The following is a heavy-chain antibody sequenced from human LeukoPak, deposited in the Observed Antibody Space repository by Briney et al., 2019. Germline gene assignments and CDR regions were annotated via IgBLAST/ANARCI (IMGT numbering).Heavy chain of an antibody. Sequence: GGSLRLSCAASGFTFSSYAMSWVRQAPGKGLEWVSAISGSGGSTYYADSVKGRITISRDNSKNTLYLQMNSLRAEDTAVYYCASIRVTMIVVVITQPPAPYYMDVWGKGTTVTVSS. CDR1: GFTFSSYA. V-gene: IGHV3-23*01. CDR2: ISGSGGST. J-gene: IGHJ6*03. D-gene: IGHD3-22*01. CDR3: ASIRVTMIVVVITQPPAPYYMDV.